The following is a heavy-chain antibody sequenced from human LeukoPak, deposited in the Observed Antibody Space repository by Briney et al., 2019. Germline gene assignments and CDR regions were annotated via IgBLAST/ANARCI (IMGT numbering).Heavy chain of an antibody. J-gene: IGHJ5*02. D-gene: IGHD5-18*01. CDR2: IKSKVHGETI. CDR1: GLTFSNAW. Sequence: GGSLRLSCAASGLTFSNAWMSWVRQAPGEGLEWLGRIKSKVHGETIDYAAPVKGRFTISRDDSKNTLYLQMNSLRAEDTAVYYCAKGLGYSYLHRFDPWGQGTLVTVSS. CDR3: AKGLGYSYLHRFDP. V-gene: IGHV3-15*01.